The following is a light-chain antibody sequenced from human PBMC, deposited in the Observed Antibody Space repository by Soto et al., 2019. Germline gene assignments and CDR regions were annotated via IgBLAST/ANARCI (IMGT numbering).Light chain of an antibody. CDR1: QSVSSIF. V-gene: IGKV3-20*01. CDR3: QQYGSSPRT. CDR2: GAS. J-gene: IGKJ1*01. Sequence: EIVLTQSPGTLSLSPGERATLSCRASQSVSSIFLAWYQHKPGQAPRLLIYGASTRANGIPDRFSGSGSGTDFFLTISRLEPEDFAVYYCQQYGSSPRTFGHGTRVEIK.